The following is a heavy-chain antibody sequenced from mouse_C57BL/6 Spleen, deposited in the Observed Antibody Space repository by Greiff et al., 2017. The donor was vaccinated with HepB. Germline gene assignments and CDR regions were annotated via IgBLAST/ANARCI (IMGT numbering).Heavy chain of an antibody. V-gene: IGHV2-6*01. Sequence: VHLVESGPGLVAPSQSLSITCTVSGFSLTSYGVDWVRQSPGKGLEWLGVIWGVGSTNYNSALKSRLSISKDNSKSQVFLKMNSLQTDDTAMYYCARERNWDYAMDYWGQGTSVTVSS. CDR2: IWGVGST. D-gene: IGHD4-1*01. CDR1: GFSLTSYG. CDR3: ARERNWDYAMDY. J-gene: IGHJ4*01.